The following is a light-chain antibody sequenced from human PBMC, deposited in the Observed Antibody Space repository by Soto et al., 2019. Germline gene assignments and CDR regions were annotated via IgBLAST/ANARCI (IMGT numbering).Light chain of an antibody. V-gene: IGKV3-11*01. CDR2: DAS. Sequence: DIVLTQSPATLSLSPGESATLSCTTNQTIDTYFAWYQQKRGLPPRLLIYDASNRAIGIPARFSDRGSGTYFSLTINSLEPEDFAVYYCQQRGSWPPTFGRGTRLEI. J-gene: IGKJ5*01. CDR1: QTIDTY. CDR3: QQRGSWPPT.